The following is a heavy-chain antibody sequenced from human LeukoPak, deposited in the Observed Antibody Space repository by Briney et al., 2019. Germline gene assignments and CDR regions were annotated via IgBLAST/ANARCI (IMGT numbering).Heavy chain of an antibody. CDR2: INWNGGIT. CDR3: ANSGYSYDPFDY. CDR1: GFTFDDYG. Sequence: GGSLRLSCAASGFTFDDYGMGWVRQGPGKGLEWVSGINWNGGITGYADSVKGRFTISRDNAKNSLYLQMNSLRVEDTALYYCANSGYSYDPFDYWGQGTLVTVSS. V-gene: IGHV3-20*04. J-gene: IGHJ4*02. D-gene: IGHD5-18*01.